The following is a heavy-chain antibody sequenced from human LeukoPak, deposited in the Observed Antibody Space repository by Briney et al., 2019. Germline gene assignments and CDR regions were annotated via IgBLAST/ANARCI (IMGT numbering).Heavy chain of an antibody. D-gene: IGHD5-18*01. J-gene: IGHJ3*02. CDR2: IYSGGGI. CDR3: AGGHNTATSGTRAFDI. V-gene: IGHV3-53*01. Sequence: GGSLRLSCAASEFIVSSNYMNWVRQAPGKGLEWVSDIYSGGGIYYAASVVGRFTTSRDVSKNMLYFQMNSLIGDDTTVDYCAGGHNTATSGTRAFDIWGQGTMVTVSS. CDR1: EFIVSSNY.